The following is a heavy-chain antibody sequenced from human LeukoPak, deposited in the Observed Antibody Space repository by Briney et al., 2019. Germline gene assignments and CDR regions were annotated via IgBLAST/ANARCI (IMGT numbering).Heavy chain of an antibody. D-gene: IGHD3-22*01. CDR2: ISSSSSTI. CDR1: GFTFSSYG. J-gene: IGHJ1*01. CDR3: ARDPDYYDSSGLH. Sequence: GGSLRLSCAASGFTFSSYGMHWVRQAPGKGLEWVSYISSSSSTIYYADSVKGRFTISRDNAKNSLYLQMNSLRAEDTAVYYCARDPDYYDSSGLHWGQGTLVTVSS. V-gene: IGHV3-48*01.